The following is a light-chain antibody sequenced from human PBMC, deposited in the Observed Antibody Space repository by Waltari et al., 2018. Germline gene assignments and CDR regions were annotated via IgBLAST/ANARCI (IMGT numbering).Light chain of an antibody. Sequence: DFQMTQSPSSLSASVGDRVTITCRASQGITNYLAWYQQRPGKVPKLLIYAASTLQSGVPSRFSGSGSGTDFTLTISSLHPEDVATYYCQKYNAAPWTFGQGTKVEI. CDR2: AAS. V-gene: IGKV1-27*01. CDR1: QGITNY. CDR3: QKYNAAPWT. J-gene: IGKJ1*01.